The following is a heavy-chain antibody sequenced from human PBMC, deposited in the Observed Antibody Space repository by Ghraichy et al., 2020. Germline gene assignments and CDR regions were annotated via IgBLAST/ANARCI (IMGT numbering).Heavy chain of an antibody. J-gene: IGHJ6*02. CDR2: IWFDGSVT. Sequence: GESQNISCAASGFNFNSNVMTWVRQSPGKGLEWVAVIWFDGSVTDYADSVKGRFTISRDNSKKMVYLQMNSLRVADTAVYYCARETPWRNGICTYYQFGMDVWGQGTTVTVSS. D-gene: IGHD2-8*01. V-gene: IGHV3-33*08. CDR1: GFNFNSNV. CDR3: ARETPWRNGICTYYQFGMDV.